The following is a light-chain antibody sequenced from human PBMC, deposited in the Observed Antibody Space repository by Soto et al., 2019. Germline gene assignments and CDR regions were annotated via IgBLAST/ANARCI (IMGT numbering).Light chain of an antibody. Sequence: QSALTQPASVSGSPGQSITISCTGSSSDDGGYDHVSWYQQSPGKAPKLLIYTVSYRPSGVSNRFSGSKSGNTASLTISGLQAEDEADYYCSSYTTSTTLEVGGGTKLTVL. V-gene: IGLV2-14*01. J-gene: IGLJ2*01. CDR3: SSYTTSTTLE. CDR1: SSDDGGYDH. CDR2: TVS.